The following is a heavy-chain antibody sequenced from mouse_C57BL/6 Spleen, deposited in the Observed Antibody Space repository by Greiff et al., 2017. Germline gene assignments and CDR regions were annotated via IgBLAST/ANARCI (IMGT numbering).Heavy chain of an antibody. CDR1: GFTFSSYG. Sequence: DVMLVESGGDLVKPGGSLKLSCAASGFTFSSYGMSWVRQTPDKRLEWVATISSGGSYTYYPDSVKGRFTISRDNAKNTLYLQMSSLKSEDTAMYYCARSNYYGSSYDWFAYWGQGTLVTVSA. J-gene: IGHJ3*01. CDR3: ARSNYYGSSYDWFAY. V-gene: IGHV5-6*02. D-gene: IGHD1-1*01. CDR2: ISSGGSYT.